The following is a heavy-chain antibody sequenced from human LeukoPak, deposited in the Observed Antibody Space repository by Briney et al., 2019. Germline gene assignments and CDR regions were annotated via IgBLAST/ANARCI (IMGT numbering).Heavy chain of an antibody. V-gene: IGHV5-51*01. J-gene: IGHJ1*01. CDR2: IYPGDSDT. CDR1: GYSFTSYW. D-gene: IGHD6-13*01. CDR3: ARAVCSSSCPEYFQH. Sequence: GESLKISCKGSGYSFTSYWIGWVRQMPGKGPEWMGIIYPGDSDTRYSPSFQGQVTISADKSISTAYLQWSSLKASDTAMYYCARAVCSSSCPEYFQHWGQGTLVTVSS.